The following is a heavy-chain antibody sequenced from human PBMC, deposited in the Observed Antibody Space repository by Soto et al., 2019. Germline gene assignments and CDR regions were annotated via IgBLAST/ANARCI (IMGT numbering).Heavy chain of an antibody. J-gene: IGHJ4*02. V-gene: IGHV4-39*01. CDR3: ASRIRSGWYEFDY. CDR2: IYYSGST. Sequence: QLQLQESGPGLVKPSETLSLTCTVSGGSISSSSYYWGWIRQPPGKGLEWIGSIYYSGSTYYNPSLKSRVTISVDTSKNQFSLKLSSVTAADTAVYYCASRIRSGWYEFDYWGQGTLVTVSS. CDR1: GGSISSSSYY. D-gene: IGHD6-19*01.